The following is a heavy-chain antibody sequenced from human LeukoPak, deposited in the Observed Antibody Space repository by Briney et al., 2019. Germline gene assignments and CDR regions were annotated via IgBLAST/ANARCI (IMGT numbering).Heavy chain of an antibody. Sequence: GGSLRLSCAASGFTFSSYGMHWVRQAPGKGLEWVAVIWYDGSNKYYADSVKGRFTISRDNSKNTLYLQMNSLRAEDTAVYYCARAPGYCSSTSYYRGYYYYYSMDVWGKGTRSPSPQ. CDR3: ARAPGYCSSTSYYRGYYYYYSMDV. V-gene: IGHV3-33*01. J-gene: IGHJ6*04. CDR2: IWYDGSNK. CDR1: GFTFSSYG. D-gene: IGHD2-2*02.